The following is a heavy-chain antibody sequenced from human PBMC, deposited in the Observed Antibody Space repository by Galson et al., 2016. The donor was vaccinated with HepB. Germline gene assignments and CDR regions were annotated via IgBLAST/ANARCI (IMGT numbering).Heavy chain of an antibody. CDR2: IIPMFGTT. D-gene: IGHD6-13*01. CDR1: GGTFSSYG. V-gene: IGHV1-69*13. J-gene: IGHJ5*02. CDR3: AREAATGSGDWFDP. Sequence: SVKVSRKASGGTFSSYGITWVRQAPGQGLEWMGGIIPMFGTTNYALKYQDRVAITADESTNTAYMEINNLRSEDTAVYYCAREAATGSGDWFDPWGQGTLVSVSS.